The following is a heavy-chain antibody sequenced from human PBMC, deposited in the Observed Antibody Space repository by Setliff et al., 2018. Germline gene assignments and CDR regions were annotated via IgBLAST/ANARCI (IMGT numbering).Heavy chain of an antibody. D-gene: IGHD3-22*01. V-gene: IGHV3-30*02. CDR3: AAGDYYDSSGYSDY. CDR1: GFTFTNYI. Sequence: PGGSLRLSCAASGFTFTNYIIHWVRQAPGKGLEWVAFVHYDGVNKHYRDSVKGRFTISRDNAKNSLYLQMNSLRAEDTAVYYCAAGDYYDSSGYSDYWGQGTLVTVSS. CDR2: VHYDGVNK. J-gene: IGHJ4*02.